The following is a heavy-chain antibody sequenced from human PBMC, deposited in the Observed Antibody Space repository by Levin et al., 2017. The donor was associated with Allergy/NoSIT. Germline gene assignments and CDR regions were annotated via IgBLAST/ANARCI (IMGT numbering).Heavy chain of an antibody. CDR2: ISSSGSTI. CDR3: ARVPAGEGREPGGYGMDV. J-gene: IGHJ6*02. V-gene: IGHV3-11*01. Sequence: SCAASGFTFSDYYMSWIRQAPGKGLEWVSYISSSGSTIYYADSVKGRFTISRDNAKNSLYLQMNSLRAEDTAVYYCARVPAGEGREPGGYGMDVWGQGTTVTVSS. D-gene: IGHD1-26*01. CDR1: GFTFSDYY.